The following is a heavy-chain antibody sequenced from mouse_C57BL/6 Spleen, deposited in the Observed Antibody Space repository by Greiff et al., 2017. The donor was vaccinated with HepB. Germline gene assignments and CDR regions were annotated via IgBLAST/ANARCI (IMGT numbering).Heavy chain of an antibody. V-gene: IGHV5-4*01. CDR2: ISDGGSYT. CDR3: ARIYDGYYFDY. CDR1: GFTFSSYA. J-gene: IGHJ2*01. Sequence: EVQLVESGGGLVKPGGSLKLSCAASGFTFSSYAMSWVRQTPEKRLEWVATISDGGSYTYYPDNVKGRFTISRDNAKNNLYLQMSHLKSEDTAMYYCARIYDGYYFDYWGQGTTLTVSS. D-gene: IGHD2-3*01.